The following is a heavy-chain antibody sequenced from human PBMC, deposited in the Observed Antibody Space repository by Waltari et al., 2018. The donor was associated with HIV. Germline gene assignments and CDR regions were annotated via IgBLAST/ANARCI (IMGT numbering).Heavy chain of an antibody. J-gene: IGHJ5*02. CDR2: ISRSINLI. D-gene: IGHD1-26*01. V-gene: IGHV3-21*01. CDR1: GVSFSSYI. Sequence: EVHLVESGGGLVKRGGSLRLSCAASGVSFSSYIMNWVRQAQGKGMEGVSSISRSINLIYDAASVKGRFTISRDNAKNSLDLQMNSLRAEDTAVYYCARDGGSPPNRWFDPWGQGTLVTVSS. CDR3: ARDGGSPPNRWFDP.